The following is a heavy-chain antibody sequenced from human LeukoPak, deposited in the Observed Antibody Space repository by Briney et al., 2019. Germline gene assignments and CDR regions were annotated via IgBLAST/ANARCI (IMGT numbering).Heavy chain of an antibody. CDR1: GLTFRNYG. CDR2: IWYDGSNK. V-gene: IGHV3-33*01. J-gene: IGHJ4*02. CDR3: ARGSSGYYYGELDY. D-gene: IGHD3-22*01. Sequence: GGSLRLSCAASGLTFRNYGMHWVRQAPGKGLEWVAVIWYDGSNKYYADSVKGRFTISRDNSKDTLYLQMNRLRAEDTAVFYCARGSSGYYYGELDYWGQGTLVTVSS.